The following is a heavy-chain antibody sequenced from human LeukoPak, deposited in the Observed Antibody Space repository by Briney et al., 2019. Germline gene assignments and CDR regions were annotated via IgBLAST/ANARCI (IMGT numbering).Heavy chain of an antibody. Sequence: GGSLRLSCAASGFTFSSYEMNWVRQAPGKGLEWVSYISSSGSTIYYADSVKGRFTISRDNSKNTLYLQMNSLRAEDTAVYYCAKDHYDILTGYRIGDYYYGMDVWGKGTTVTVSS. CDR1: GFTFSSYE. J-gene: IGHJ6*04. CDR3: AKDHYDILTGYRIGDYYYGMDV. V-gene: IGHV3-48*03. CDR2: ISSSGSTI. D-gene: IGHD3-9*01.